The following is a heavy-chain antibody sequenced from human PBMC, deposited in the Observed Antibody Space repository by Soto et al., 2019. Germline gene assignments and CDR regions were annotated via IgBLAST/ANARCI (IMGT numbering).Heavy chain of an antibody. CDR3: GRDVWPFDP. Sequence: EVQLVESGGGLVKPGGSLRLSCAASGFTFSSYSMNWVRQAPGKGLEWVSSISSSSSYIYYADSVKGRFTISRDNAKNSLYQHMNSLRAAEDAVYYCGRDVWPFDPWGQGALVTVS. D-gene: IGHD2-8*01. CDR1: GFTFSSYS. V-gene: IGHV3-21*01. J-gene: IGHJ5*02. CDR2: ISSSSSYI.